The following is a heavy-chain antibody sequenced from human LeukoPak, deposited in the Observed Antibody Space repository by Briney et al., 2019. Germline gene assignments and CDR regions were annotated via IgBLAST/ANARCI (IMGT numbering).Heavy chain of an antibody. Sequence: PGGSLRLSCAASGFTFSSYSMNWVRQAPGKGLEWVSYISSSSSTIYYADSVKSRFTISRDNAKNSLYLQMNSLRAEDMAVYYCARADYDFWSRGYYMDVWGKGTTVTVSS. CDR2: ISSSSSTI. J-gene: IGHJ6*03. CDR1: GFTFSSYS. D-gene: IGHD3-3*01. CDR3: ARADYDFWSRGYYMDV. V-gene: IGHV3-48*01.